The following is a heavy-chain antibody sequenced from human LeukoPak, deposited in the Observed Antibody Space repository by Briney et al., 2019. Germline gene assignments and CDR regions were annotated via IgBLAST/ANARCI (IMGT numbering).Heavy chain of an antibody. CDR2: IHTADSDT. D-gene: IGHD3-3*01. CDR1: GSFCSSCW. J-gene: IGHJ6*02. V-gene: IGHV5-51*01. Sequence: GASLQISAEASGSFCSSCWIGCVRPLPGKVLEWMVIIHTADSDTRYNPSFQGQVTISVDKSITTAYLKWTSLRASDTAMYYCARGVPSDFWSGIMRALDYYYGMEVWGQGTTVTVSS. CDR3: ARGVPSDFWSGIMRALDYYYGMEV.